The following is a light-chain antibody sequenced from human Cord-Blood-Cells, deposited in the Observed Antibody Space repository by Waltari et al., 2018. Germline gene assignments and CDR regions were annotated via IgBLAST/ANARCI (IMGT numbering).Light chain of an antibody. Sequence: EVVLTQSPDFQSVTPKEKVTITCRASLSIGSSLHWYKQKPEQSPKLLLKYAYQSISGVPSRCSGSGSGAAFTLTINSLEAEDAAAYYCHQSSSLPFPFGPGTKVDIK. J-gene: IGKJ3*01. CDR1: LSIGSS. CDR2: YAY. V-gene: IGKV6D-21*02. CDR3: HQSSSLPFP.